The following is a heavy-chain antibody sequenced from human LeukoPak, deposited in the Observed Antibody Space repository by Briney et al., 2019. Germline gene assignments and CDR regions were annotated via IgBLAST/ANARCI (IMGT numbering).Heavy chain of an antibody. D-gene: IGHD1-26*01. CDR1: GGSISSSSYY. V-gene: IGHV4-39*07. J-gene: IGHJ3*02. CDR3: ARALRENDAFDI. Sequence: SSETLSLTCTVSGGSISSSSYYWGWIRQPPGKGLEWIGSIYYSGSTYYNPSLKSRVTISVDTSKNQFSLKLSSVTAADTAVFYCARALRENDAFDIWGQGTMVTVSS. CDR2: IYYSGST.